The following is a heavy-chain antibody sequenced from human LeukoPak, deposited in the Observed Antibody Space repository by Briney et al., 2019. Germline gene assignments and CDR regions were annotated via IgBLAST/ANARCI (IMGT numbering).Heavy chain of an antibody. Sequence: PGGSLRLSCAASGFTFSSYWMSWVRQAPGKGLEWVANIRQDGSEKYYVDSVKGRFTISRDNAKNSLYLQMNSLRAEDTAVYYCARGGRRAYFDYWGQGALVTVSS. CDR3: ARGGRRAYFDY. CDR2: IRQDGSEK. J-gene: IGHJ4*02. CDR1: GFTFSSYW. D-gene: IGHD3-10*01. V-gene: IGHV3-7*01.